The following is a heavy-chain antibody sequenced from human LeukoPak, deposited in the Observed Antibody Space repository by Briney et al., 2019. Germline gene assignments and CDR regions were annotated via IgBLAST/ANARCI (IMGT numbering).Heavy chain of an antibody. CDR1: GFTFDDYA. CDR3: AREGPAAFNWFDP. V-gene: IGHV3-9*01. D-gene: IGHD2-2*01. J-gene: IGHJ5*02. Sequence: GGSLRLSCAASGFTFDDYAMHWVRQAPGKGLEWVSGISWNSGSIGYADSVKGRFTISRDNSKNTLYLQMNSLRAEDTAVYYCAREGPAAFNWFDPWGQGTLVTVSS. CDR2: ISWNSGSI.